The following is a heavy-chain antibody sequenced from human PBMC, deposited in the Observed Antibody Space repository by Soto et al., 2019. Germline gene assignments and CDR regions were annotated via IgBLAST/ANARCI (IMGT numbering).Heavy chain of an antibody. CDR1: GFIFSNYS. V-gene: IGHV3-21*01. D-gene: IGHD2-15*01. CDR3: ARGCSGSSCSDS. Sequence: GGSLRLSCAPSGFIFSNYSMNWVRRAPGKGLEWVSSISSRSTYKYYADPVKGRFTISRDNAKNSLYLQLNSLRVEDTALYYCARGCSGSSCSDSWGQGTLVTVSS. J-gene: IGHJ4*02. CDR2: ISSRSTYK.